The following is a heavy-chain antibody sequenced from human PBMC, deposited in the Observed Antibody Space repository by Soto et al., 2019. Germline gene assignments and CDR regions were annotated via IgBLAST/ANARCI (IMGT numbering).Heavy chain of an antibody. D-gene: IGHD3-3*01. J-gene: IGHJ4*02. V-gene: IGHV1-3*01. Sequence: ASVKVSCKASGYTFTKHVIHWVRQAPGQRLEWMGWINGGNGNRKYSQKLQDRVTITRDTSASTAYMELRSLRSEDTAVYYCARVGRKRLWSGYHHYFDYWGQGTLVTVPQ. CDR3: ARVGRKRLWSGYHHYFDY. CDR1: GYTFTKHV. CDR2: INGGNGNR.